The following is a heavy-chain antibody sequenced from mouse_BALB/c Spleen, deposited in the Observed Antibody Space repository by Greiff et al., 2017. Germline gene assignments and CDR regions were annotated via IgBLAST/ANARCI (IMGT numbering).Heavy chain of an antibody. D-gene: IGHD1-1*01. CDR2: IWAGGST. V-gene: IGHV2-9*02. J-gene: IGHJ4*01. CDR3: ARDRVNYYGSSYPYYAMDY. CDR1: GFSLTSYG. Sequence: QVQLQQSGPGLVAPSQSLSITCTVSGFSLTSYGVHWVRQPPGKGLEWLGVIWAGGSTNYNSALMSRLSISKDNSKSQVFLKMNSLQTDDTAMYYCARDRVNYYGSSYPYYAMDYWGQGTSVTVSS.